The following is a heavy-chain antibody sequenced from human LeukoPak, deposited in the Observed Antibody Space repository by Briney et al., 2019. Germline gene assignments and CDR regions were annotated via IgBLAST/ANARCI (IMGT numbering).Heavy chain of an antibody. D-gene: IGHD3-10*01. CDR2: IKPDGSGT. V-gene: IGHV3-7*01. J-gene: IGHJ4*02. CDR1: GFRFSNYW. Sequence: GGSLRLSFAASGFRFSNYWRNWVGQPPGKGLEWVANIKPDGSGTYYVDSVKGRFTVTRDNAQSSLHLQMDNLRGEDTAVYYCLAGGGYWGQGTLVTVSS. CDR3: LAGGGY.